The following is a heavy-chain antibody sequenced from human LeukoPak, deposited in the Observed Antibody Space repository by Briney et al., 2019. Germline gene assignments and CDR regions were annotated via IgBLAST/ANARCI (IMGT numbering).Heavy chain of an antibody. J-gene: IGHJ4*02. CDR2: ISYDGSNK. D-gene: IGHD4/OR15-4a*01. CDR1: GFTFSSYG. V-gene: IGHV3-30*18. Sequence: GGSLRLSCAASGFTFSSYGMHWVRQAPGKGLEWVAVISYDGSNKYYADSVKGRFTISRDNSKNTLYLQMNSLRAEDTAVYYCAKSSGLRSSYFDYWGQGTLVTVSS. CDR3: AKSSGLRSSYFDY.